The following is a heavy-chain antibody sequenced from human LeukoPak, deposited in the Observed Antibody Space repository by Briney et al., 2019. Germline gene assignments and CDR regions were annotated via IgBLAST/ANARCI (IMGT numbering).Heavy chain of an antibody. CDR2: IRSKAYGGTT. Sequence: GGSLRLSCTASGFTFGDYAMSWFRQAPGKGLEWVGFIRSKAYGGTTEYAASVKGRFTISRDDSKSIAYLQMNSLKTEDTAVYYCTRDYLRYSSGWRADYWGQGTLVTVSS. V-gene: IGHV3-49*03. J-gene: IGHJ4*02. CDR1: GFTFGDYA. CDR3: TRDYLRYSSGWRADY. D-gene: IGHD6-19*01.